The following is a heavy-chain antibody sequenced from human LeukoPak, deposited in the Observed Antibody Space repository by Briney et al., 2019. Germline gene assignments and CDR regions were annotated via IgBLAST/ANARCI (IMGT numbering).Heavy chain of an antibody. J-gene: IGHJ5*02. CDR2: MYHSGST. CDR1: GYSISSGYY. V-gene: IGHV4-38-2*02. D-gene: IGHD3-3*01. CDR3: ARAMNRSGDYLGFDP. Sequence: SETLSLTCTVSGYSISSGYYWGWIRQPPGKGLECIGTMYHSGSTFYNPSLKSRVTISVDTSKNQFSLKLTSMTAADTAVYYCARAMNRSGDYLGFDPWGLGIVVTVSS.